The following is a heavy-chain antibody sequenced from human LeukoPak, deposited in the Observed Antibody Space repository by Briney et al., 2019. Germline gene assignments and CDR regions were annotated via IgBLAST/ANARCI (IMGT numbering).Heavy chain of an antibody. CDR2: IKQDGSEK. V-gene: IGHV3-7*01. CDR1: GFTFSDYW. CDR3: ARDRDYGSGRSYGLFDY. J-gene: IGHJ4*02. D-gene: IGHD3-10*01. Sequence: GGSLRLSGEASGFTFSDYWMSWVRQAPGKGLEWVANIKQDGSEKYYLDSVKGRFTISRDNAKNSLYLQMNSLRAEDTAVYYCARDRDYGSGRSYGLFDYWGQGSLVTVSS.